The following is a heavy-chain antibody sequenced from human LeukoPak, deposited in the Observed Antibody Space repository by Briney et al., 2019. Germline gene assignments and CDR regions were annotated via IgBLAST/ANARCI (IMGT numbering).Heavy chain of an antibody. CDR2: IKQDGSEK. CDR3: ARVASSSWLYYYYGMDV. V-gene: IGHV3-7*01. D-gene: IGHD6-13*01. Sequence: GGSLRLSCAASGFTFSSYWMSWVRQAPGKGLEWVANIKQDGSEKYYVDSVKGRFTISRDNAKNTLYLQMNSLRAEDTAVYYCARVASSSWLYYYYGMDVWGQGTTVTVSS. J-gene: IGHJ6*02. CDR1: GFTFSSYW.